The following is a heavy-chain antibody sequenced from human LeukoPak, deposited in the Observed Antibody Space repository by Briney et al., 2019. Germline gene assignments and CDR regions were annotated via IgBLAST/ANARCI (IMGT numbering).Heavy chain of an antibody. Sequence: GGSLRLSCAASGFTFDDYGMSWVRQAPGKGLEWVSGINWNGGSTGYADSVKDRFTISRDNAKNSLYLQMNSLRAEDTALYYCARVVGYCSSTSCYWDYWGQGTLVTVSS. CDR1: GFTFDDYG. CDR2: INWNGGST. V-gene: IGHV3-20*04. CDR3: ARVVGYCSSTSCYWDY. D-gene: IGHD2-2*01. J-gene: IGHJ4*02.